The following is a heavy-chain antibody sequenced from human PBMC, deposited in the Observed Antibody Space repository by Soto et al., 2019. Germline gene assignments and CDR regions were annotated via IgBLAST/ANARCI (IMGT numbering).Heavy chain of an antibody. CDR3: ARVTLKAGNWFDP. Sequence: AASVKVSCKASGYTFTDYFIHWARQAPGQGFEWMGWINPNSRGTNYAQKFQGRVTMTRDTSNSTAYMELRGLTSDDTAVYYCARVTLKAGNWFDPWGQGTLVTVSS. CDR1: GYTFTDYF. CDR2: INPNSRGT. J-gene: IGHJ5*02. V-gene: IGHV1-2*02.